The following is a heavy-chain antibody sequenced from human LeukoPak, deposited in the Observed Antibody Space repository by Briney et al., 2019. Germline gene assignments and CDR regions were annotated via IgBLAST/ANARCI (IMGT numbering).Heavy chain of an antibody. CDR2: IYHSGST. CDR1: GGSISSGGYS. V-gene: IGHV4-30-2*01. CDR3: ARALFYGDYPHFDY. D-gene: IGHD4-17*01. Sequence: SETLSLTCAVSGGSISSGGYSWSWIRQPPGKGLEWIGYIYHSGSTYYNPSLKSRVTISVDRSKNQFSLKLSSVTAADTAVYYCARALFYGDYPHFDYWGQGTLVTVSS. J-gene: IGHJ4*02.